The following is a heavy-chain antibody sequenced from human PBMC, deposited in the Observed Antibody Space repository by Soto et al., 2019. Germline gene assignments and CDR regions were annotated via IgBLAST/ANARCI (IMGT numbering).Heavy chain of an antibody. CDR1: GFTLSDYG. J-gene: IGHJ4*02. V-gene: IGHV3-33*01. CDR3: ARDGRSGWTSYHFDF. CDR2: TWFDGTKT. Sequence: QVQLVESGGGVVRTGRSLRLFCTASGFTLSDYGMHWVRQAPGKALEWVAVTWFDGTKTYYTDSVKGRFTISRDNSKNTLYLQMNSLRAEDTAVYYCARDGRSGWTSYHFDFWGPGTLITVSS. D-gene: IGHD6-19*01.